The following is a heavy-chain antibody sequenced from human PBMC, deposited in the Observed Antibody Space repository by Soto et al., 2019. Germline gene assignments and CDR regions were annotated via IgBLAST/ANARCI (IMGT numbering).Heavy chain of an antibody. Sequence: SVKVSCKASVGAFSIYASSCVRQAPGQGLEWMGGISANFGTTNYAQKLQGRVTMTTDTSTSTAYMELRSLRSDDTAVYYCARGLSTVTTPYYFDYWGQGTLVTVSS. CDR2: ISANFGTT. V-gene: IGHV1-69*05. J-gene: IGHJ4*02. D-gene: IGHD4-17*01. CDR3: ARGLSTVTTPYYFDY. CDR1: VGAFSIYA.